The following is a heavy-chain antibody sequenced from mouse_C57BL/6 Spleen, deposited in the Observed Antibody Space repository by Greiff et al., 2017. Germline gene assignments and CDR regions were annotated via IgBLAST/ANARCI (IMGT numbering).Heavy chain of an antibody. CDR3: ASHDGYYWFAY. Sequence: QVQLKQPGAELVKPGASVKLSCKASGYTFTSYWMHWVKQRPGQGLEWIGMIHPNSGSTNYNEKFKSKATLTVDKSSSTAYMQLSSLTSEDSAVYYCASHDGYYWFAYWGQGTLVTVSA. D-gene: IGHD2-3*01. CDR1: GYTFTSYW. J-gene: IGHJ3*01. CDR2: IHPNSGST. V-gene: IGHV1-64*01.